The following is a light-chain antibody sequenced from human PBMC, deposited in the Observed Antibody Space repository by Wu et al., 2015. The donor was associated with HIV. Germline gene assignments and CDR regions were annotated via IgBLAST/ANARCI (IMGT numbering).Light chain of an antibody. CDR2: GAS. Sequence: EIVLTQSPATLSLSPGERATLSCRASQSLSSSLAWYQQRPGQAPRLLIYGASSRATGIPARFSGSGSGTEFTLTISSMQSEDFAVYYCQQYNNWPPTWTFGQGTKVEIK. J-gene: IGKJ1*01. CDR1: QSLSSS. V-gene: IGKV3D-15*01. CDR3: QQYNNWPPTWT.